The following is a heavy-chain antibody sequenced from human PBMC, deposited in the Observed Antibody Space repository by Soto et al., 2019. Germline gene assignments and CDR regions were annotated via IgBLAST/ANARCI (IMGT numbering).Heavy chain of an antibody. D-gene: IGHD3-3*01. CDR1: GGSFGSGDYY. CDR2: IYYSGTT. Sequence: SETLSLTCTVSGGSFGSGDYYWSWIRQPPGKGLEWIGYIYYSGTTYYNPSLKRRVTISVDTSNNQFSLNLSSVTAADTAVYFCARVARFPVYYDLDYWGQGTLVTLS. J-gene: IGHJ4*02. V-gene: IGHV4-30-4*01. CDR3: ARVARFPVYYDLDY.